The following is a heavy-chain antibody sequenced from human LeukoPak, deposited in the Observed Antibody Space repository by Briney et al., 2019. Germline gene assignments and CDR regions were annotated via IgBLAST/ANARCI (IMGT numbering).Heavy chain of an antibody. J-gene: IGHJ4*02. V-gene: IGHV4-34*01. CDR1: GGSFSGYY. D-gene: IGHD3-10*01. Sequence: SETLSLTCAVYGGSFSGYYWSWIRQPPGKGLEWIGEINHSGSTNYNPSLKSRVTISVDTSKNQFSLKLSSVTAADTAVYYCARWSMVRGVTFDYWGQGTLVTVSS. CDR3: ARWSMVRGVTFDY. CDR2: INHSGST.